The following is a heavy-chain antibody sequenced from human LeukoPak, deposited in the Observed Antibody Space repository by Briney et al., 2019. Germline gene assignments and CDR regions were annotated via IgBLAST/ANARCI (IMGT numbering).Heavy chain of an antibody. CDR2: ISSSTGYI. D-gene: IGHD6-13*01. V-gene: IGHV3-21*01. Sequence: GGSLRLSCAASGFTFSSYSMNWVRQAPGKGLEWVSSISSSTGYIYYADSVKGRFTISRDNAKNSLYLQMNSLGAEDTAVYYCAIGGQQQVAVAGAFDTWGEGTMVTVSS. CDR1: GFTFSSYS. CDR3: AIGGQQQVAVAGAFDT. J-gene: IGHJ3*02.